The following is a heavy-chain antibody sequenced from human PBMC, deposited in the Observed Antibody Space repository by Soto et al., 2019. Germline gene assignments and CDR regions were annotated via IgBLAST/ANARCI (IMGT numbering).Heavy chain of an antibody. Sequence: QVQLVESGGGVVQPGRSLRLSCAASGFTFSSYAMHWVRQAPGKGLEWVAVISYDGSNKFYADSVKGRFTISRDNSKNTLYLQMNSLRTEDTPVYYCARGGAPDYWGQGTLVTVSS. D-gene: IGHD2-21*01. V-gene: IGHV3-30-3*01. J-gene: IGHJ4*02. CDR3: ARGGAPDY. CDR1: GFTFSSYA. CDR2: ISYDGSNK.